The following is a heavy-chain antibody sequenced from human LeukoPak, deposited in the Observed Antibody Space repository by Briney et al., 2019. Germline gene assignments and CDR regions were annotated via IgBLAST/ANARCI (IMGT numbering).Heavy chain of an antibody. CDR2: ISSSGSTI. D-gene: IGHD6-25*01. J-gene: IGHJ6*03. CDR1: GFTFSDYY. V-gene: IGHV3-11*04. CDR3: AKDWRHSWQRLNYYMDV. Sequence: PGGSLRLSCAASGFTFSDYYMSWIRQAPGKGLEWVSYISSSGSTIYYAASVKGRFTISRDNSKNTLYLQMNSLRAEDTAVYYCAKDWRHSWQRLNYYMDVWGKGTTVTVSS.